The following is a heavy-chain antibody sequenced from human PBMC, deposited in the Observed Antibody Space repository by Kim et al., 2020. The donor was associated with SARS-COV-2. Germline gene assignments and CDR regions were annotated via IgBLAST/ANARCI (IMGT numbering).Heavy chain of an antibody. Sequence: GGSLRLSCAASGFTVSSNYMSWVRQAPGKGLEWVSVIYSGGSTYYADSVKGRFTISRDNSKNTLYLQMNSLRAEDTAVYYCARDDGVGDGSGRGYYYYYGMNVWGQGTTVTVSS. J-gene: IGHJ6*02. V-gene: IGHV3-66*02. CDR1: GFTVSSNY. D-gene: IGHD3-10*01. CDR2: IYSGGST. CDR3: ARDDGVGDGSGRGYYYYYGMNV.